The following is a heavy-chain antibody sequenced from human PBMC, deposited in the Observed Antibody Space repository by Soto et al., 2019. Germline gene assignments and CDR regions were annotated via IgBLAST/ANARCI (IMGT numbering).Heavy chain of an antibody. D-gene: IGHD3-3*01. CDR3: ARGDDLWGS. CDR1: GASISAYY. CDR2: IYYSGST. Sequence: SETLSLTCTVSGASISAYYWSWIRQPPGKGLEWMGYIYYSGSTRYNPSLKSRVTISTDTSKNQFSLKLSSVTAADTAVYYYARGDDLWGSWGQGTLVTVSS. J-gene: IGHJ5*02. V-gene: IGHV4-59*01.